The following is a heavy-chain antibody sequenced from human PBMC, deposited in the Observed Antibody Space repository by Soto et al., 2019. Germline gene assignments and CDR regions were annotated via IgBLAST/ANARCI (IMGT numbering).Heavy chain of an antibody. J-gene: IGHJ4*02. V-gene: IGHV1-18*01. CDR1: GYTFTSYG. CDR3: AGTLFGASTPPGY. D-gene: IGHD3-3*01. CDR2: ISAYNGNT. Sequence: QVQLVQSGAEVKKPGASVKVSCKASGYTFTSYGISWVRQAPGQGLEWMGWISAYNGNTNYAQKLQGRVTMTTDTSTSRAYVELRSLRSDATAVYYCAGTLFGASTPPGYWGGGGLMIVCS.